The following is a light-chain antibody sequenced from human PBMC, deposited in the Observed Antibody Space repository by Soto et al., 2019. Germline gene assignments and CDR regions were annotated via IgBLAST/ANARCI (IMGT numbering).Light chain of an antibody. Sequence: EIVLTQSPAIVSLSPGERATLSCSASQSVTSTFFTWYQQKPGQAPRLLIYGASNRATGIPDRFSGSGSGTDFTLTISRLEPEDFAVYYCQQYGRSFGPGTKVDLK. CDR2: GAS. CDR1: QSVTSTF. J-gene: IGKJ3*01. CDR3: QQYGRS. V-gene: IGKV3-20*01.